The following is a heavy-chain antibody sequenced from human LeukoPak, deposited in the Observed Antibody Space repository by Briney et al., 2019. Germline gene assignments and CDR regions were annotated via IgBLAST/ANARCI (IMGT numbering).Heavy chain of an antibody. D-gene: IGHD3-3*01. V-gene: IGHV1-46*01. J-gene: IGHJ4*02. CDR1: GYTFTSYY. CDR2: INPSGGST. Sequence: ASVKVSCKASGYTFTSYYMHWVRQAPGQGLEWMGIINPSGGSTSYAQKFQGRVTMTRDTSTSTVYMELSSLRSEDTAVYYCAREGQGGFLEWLLYLGYWGQGTLVTVSS. CDR3: AREGQGGFLEWLLYLGY.